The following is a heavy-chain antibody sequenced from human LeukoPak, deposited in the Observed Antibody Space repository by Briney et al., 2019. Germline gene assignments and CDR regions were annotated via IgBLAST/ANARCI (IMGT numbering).Heavy chain of an antibody. Sequence: SETLSLTCTVSGGSISSFYWSWIRQPPGKGLEWIGYIYYTGSTNYNSSLKSRVTISVDTSKNQFSLRLSSMTAADTAVYYCARVTGYMIEDYFDYWGQGTLVTVSS. CDR1: GGSISSFY. J-gene: IGHJ4*02. V-gene: IGHV4-59*01. CDR3: ARVTGYMIEDYFDY. D-gene: IGHD3-22*01. CDR2: IYYTGST.